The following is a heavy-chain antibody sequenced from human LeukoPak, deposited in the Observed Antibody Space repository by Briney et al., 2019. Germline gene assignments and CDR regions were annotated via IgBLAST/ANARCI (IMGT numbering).Heavy chain of an antibody. V-gene: IGHV3-43*01. CDR3: AKANDYSNLDY. J-gene: IGHJ4*02. Sequence: GGSLRLSCAASGFTFDDYTMHWVRQAPGKGLEWVSLISWDGGSTYYADSVKGRFTISRDNSKNSLYLQMNSLRAEDTAVYYCAKANDYSNLDYWGQGTLVTVSS. CDR2: ISWDGGST. D-gene: IGHD4-11*01. CDR1: GFTFDDYT.